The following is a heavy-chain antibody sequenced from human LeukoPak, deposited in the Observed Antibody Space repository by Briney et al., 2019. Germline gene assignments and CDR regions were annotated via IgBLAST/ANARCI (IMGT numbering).Heavy chain of an antibody. CDR3: ARLQGYYPNYHFGL. J-gene: IGHJ4*02. D-gene: IGHD3-3*01. Sequence: SETLSLTCTVSGDSIGSYYWTWIRQPPGDGLGWIAYVYSSGGSNHNPSLKSRVTISVDTSNNQFSLELRSVTAADTAVYYCARLQGYYPNYHFGLWGQGTLVTVSS. CDR2: VYSSGGS. V-gene: IGHV4-59*01. CDR1: GDSIGSYY.